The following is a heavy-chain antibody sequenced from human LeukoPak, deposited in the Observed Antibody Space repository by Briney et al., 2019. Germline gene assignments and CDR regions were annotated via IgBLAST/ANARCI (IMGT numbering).Heavy chain of an antibody. J-gene: IGHJ4*02. D-gene: IGHD1-26*01. V-gene: IGHV4-61*02. CDR1: GGSISSGSYY. Sequence: ASETLSLTCTVPGGSISSGSYYWSWIRQPAGKGLEWIGRIYISGNTNYNPSLKSRVTISVDTSKNQFSLKLSSVTAADTAVYYCARGSVGDTDFDYWGQGTLVTVSS. CDR2: IYISGNT. CDR3: ARGSVGDTDFDY.